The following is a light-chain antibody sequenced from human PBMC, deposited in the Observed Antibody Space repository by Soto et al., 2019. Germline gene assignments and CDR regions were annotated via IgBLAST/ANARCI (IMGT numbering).Light chain of an antibody. CDR1: QSVSSH. J-gene: IGKJ5*01. CDR2: GAS. Sequence: EIVLTQSPGTLSLSPGERATLSCKASQSVSSHLAWYQQRPGQAPRLLIYGASSRATGIPDRFSGSGSGTDFTLTISRLEPEDFALYYCQQYGNWPITFGQGTRLEIK. CDR3: QQYGNWPIT. V-gene: IGKV3-20*01.